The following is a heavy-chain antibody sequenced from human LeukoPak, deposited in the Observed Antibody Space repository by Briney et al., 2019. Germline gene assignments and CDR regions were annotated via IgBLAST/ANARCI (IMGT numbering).Heavy chain of an antibody. CDR3: AKSHYYGSGSIDY. Sequence: AGGSLRLSCAASGFIFSNYGMNWVRQAPGKGLAWISTVSASGDSTSYADSVKGRFTISRDNSKNALYLQVNSLRADDAALYYCAKSHYYGSGSIDYWGQGTLVTVSS. D-gene: IGHD3-10*01. CDR1: GFIFSNYG. V-gene: IGHV3-23*01. J-gene: IGHJ4*02. CDR2: VSASGDST.